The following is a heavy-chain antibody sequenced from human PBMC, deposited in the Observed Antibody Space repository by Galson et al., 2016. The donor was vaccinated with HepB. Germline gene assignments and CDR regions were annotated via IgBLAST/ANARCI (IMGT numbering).Heavy chain of an antibody. CDR1: GGSIRTGDW. V-gene: IGHV4-4*02. D-gene: IGHD5-18*01. J-gene: IGHJ4*02. CDR3: ARNSGSFGTEIDY. Sequence: SETLSLTCAVSGGSIRTGDWWSWVRQSPVKGLEWIGEILHLGSANYNPSLKSRVSISIDKSKNQFSLRLTSVTAADTALYYCARNSGSFGTEIDYWGQGTLVSVSS. CDR2: ILHLGSA.